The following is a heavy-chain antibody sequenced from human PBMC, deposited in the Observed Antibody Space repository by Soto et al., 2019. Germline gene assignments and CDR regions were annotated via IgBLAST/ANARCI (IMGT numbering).Heavy chain of an antibody. CDR3: ATMKRARLDS. J-gene: IGHJ4*02. CDR2: INPILDST. V-gene: IGHV1-69*09. Sequence: QEQVVQSGPAMKEPGSSVKVSCRASGIMSSGYGFSWVRQAPGQGLEWVGMINPILDSTHYAQNLQGRVSLSVDKSRDTACLEVTSLRLEDTAIYFCATMKRARLDSWGRGTVVTVSS. D-gene: IGHD6-25*01. CDR1: GIMSSGYG.